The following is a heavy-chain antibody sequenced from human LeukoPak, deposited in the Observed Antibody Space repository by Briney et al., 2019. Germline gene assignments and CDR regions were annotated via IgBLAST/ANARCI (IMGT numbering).Heavy chain of an antibody. J-gene: IGHJ4*02. CDR1: GGSINGYH. CDR2: IYNSGST. CDR3: ARHLLTAGSIE. Sequence: PSETLSLTCTVSGGSINGYHWSWIRQPPGRGLQWIGHIYNSGSTSYNPSLKSRVTISADTSKKQISLKLSSMTAADTAVYYCARHLLTAGSIEWGQGTLVTVSS. V-gene: IGHV4-59*08. D-gene: IGHD3-9*01.